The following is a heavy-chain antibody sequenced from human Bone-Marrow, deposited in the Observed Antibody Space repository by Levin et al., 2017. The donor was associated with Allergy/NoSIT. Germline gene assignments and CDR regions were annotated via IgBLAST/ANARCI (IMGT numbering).Heavy chain of an antibody. V-gene: IGHV1-8*01. Sequence: GASVKVSCKASGYPFTNYDINWVRQATGQGLEWMGWMNPKTGDTGYAQKFQDRVTMTRDTSISTAYMELSSLRSEDTAVYYCASPGPTEQSYYYYYGLDVWGRGTTVTVSS. CDR1: GYPFTNYD. CDR3: ASPGPTEQSYYYYYGLDV. CDR2: MNPKTGDT. D-gene: IGHD1/OR15-1a*01. J-gene: IGHJ6*02.